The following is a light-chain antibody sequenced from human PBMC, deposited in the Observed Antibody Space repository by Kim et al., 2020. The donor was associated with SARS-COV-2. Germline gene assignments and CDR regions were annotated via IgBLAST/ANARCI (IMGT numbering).Light chain of an antibody. CDR1: QRVSSTY. Sequence: EVVLTQSPGTLSLSPGESATLSCRASQRVSSTYLAWYQQNPGQAPRLLMFGVSNRATGIPDRFSGSGSGTDFTLTISRLEPEDFAVYYCLQYGSSSYSFGQGTKLEI. V-gene: IGKV3-20*01. J-gene: IGKJ2*01. CDR3: LQYGSSSYS. CDR2: GVS.